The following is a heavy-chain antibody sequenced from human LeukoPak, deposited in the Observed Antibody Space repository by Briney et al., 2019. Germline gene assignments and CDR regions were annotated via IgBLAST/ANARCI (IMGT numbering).Heavy chain of an antibody. V-gene: IGHV3-21*01. Sequence: PGGSLRLSCAASGFTFSSYSMNWVRQAPGKGLEWVSSISSSSSYIYYADSVKGRFTISRDNAKNSLYLQMNSLRAEDTAVYYCAREGIAAAGTGGGFDYWGQGTLVTVSS. CDR2: ISSSSSYI. CDR1: GFTFSSYS. J-gene: IGHJ4*02. CDR3: AREGIAAAGTGGGFDY. D-gene: IGHD6-13*01.